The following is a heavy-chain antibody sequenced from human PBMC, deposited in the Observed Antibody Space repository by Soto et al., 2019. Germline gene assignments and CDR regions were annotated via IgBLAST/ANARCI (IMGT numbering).Heavy chain of an antibody. D-gene: IGHD2-15*01. CDR1: GGTFSSYA. J-gene: IGHJ3*02. CDR2: IIPIFGTA. V-gene: IGHV1-69*13. Sequence: GASVKVSCKASGGTFSSYAISWVRQAPGQGLEWMEGIIPIFGTANYAQKFQGRVTITADESTSTAYMELSSLRSEDTAVYYCASVGYCSGGSCYPIWGQGTMVTVSS. CDR3: ASVGYCSGGSCYPI.